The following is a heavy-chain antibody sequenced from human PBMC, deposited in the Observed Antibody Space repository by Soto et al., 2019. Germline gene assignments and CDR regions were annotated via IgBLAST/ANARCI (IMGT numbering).Heavy chain of an antibody. CDR3: ARDYYGGNSRYFDL. J-gene: IGHJ2*01. Sequence: EVQLVESGGGLVQPGGSLRLSCAASGFTVSSHYMSWLSQAPGKGLEWVSVIYSGGSTYYTDSVKGRFTISRDNSKNTLFLQMNSLRAEDTAVYYCARDYYGGNSRYFDLWGRGTLVTVSS. CDR2: IYSGGST. CDR1: GFTVSSHY. V-gene: IGHV3-66*01. D-gene: IGHD2-21*02.